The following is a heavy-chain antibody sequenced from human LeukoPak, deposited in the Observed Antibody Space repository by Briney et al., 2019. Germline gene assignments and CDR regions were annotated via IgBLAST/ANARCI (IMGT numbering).Heavy chain of an antibody. Sequence: GGSLRLSCAASGFTFSSSAMSWVRQAPGKGLEWVSAISNNGGYTYYADSVQGRFTISRDNSKSTLCLQMNSLRAEDTAVYYCAKPLGYCSDGSCYFPYWGQGTLVTVSS. V-gene: IGHV3-23*01. CDR1: GFTFSSSA. CDR2: ISNNGGYT. D-gene: IGHD2-15*01. J-gene: IGHJ4*02. CDR3: AKPLGYCSDGSCYFPY.